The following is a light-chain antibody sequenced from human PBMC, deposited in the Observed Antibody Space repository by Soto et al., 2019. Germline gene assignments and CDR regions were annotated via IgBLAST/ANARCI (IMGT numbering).Light chain of an antibody. CDR1: SSDVGGHKY. Sequence: QSALTQPASVSGSPGQSITISCTGTSSDVGGHKYVSWYQQHPDKAPKVLIFEVSNRPSGISNRFSGSKSGNTASLTISGLQAEDEADYYCSSYTSITTSVVFGGGTQLTVL. V-gene: IGLV2-14*01. CDR2: EVS. J-gene: IGLJ2*01. CDR3: SSYTSITTSVV.